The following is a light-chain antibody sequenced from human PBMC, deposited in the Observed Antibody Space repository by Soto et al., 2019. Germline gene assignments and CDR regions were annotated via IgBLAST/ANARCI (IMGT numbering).Light chain of an antibody. CDR3: CSYADSNSYV. V-gene: IGLV2-11*01. CDR1: SSDVGGYNY. J-gene: IGLJ1*01. Sequence: QSALTQPRSVSGSPGQSVTISCTGTSSDVGGYNYVSWYQQHPGKAPKLLIYGVSERPSGVPDRFSGFKSGSTASLTISGLQAEDEADYYCCSYADSNSYVFGTGTKLTVL. CDR2: GVS.